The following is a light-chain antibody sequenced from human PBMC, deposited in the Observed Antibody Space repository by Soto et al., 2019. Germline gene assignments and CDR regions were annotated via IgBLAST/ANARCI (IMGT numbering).Light chain of an antibody. J-gene: IGLJ1*01. Sequence: QSALTQPASVSGSPGQSIAISCTGTSSDVGYYNYVSWYQQHPGKAPELIIYEVSNRPSGVSNRFSASKSVNTASLTISGLQAEDEADYYCTSYTTTDTFVFGTGTKLTVL. CDR2: EVS. CDR1: SSDVGYYNY. V-gene: IGLV2-14*01. CDR3: TSYTTTDTFV.